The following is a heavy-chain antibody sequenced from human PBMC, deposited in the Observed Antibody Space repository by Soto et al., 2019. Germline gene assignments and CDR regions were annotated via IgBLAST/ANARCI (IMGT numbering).Heavy chain of an antibody. Sequence: GESLKISCKGSGYSFTSYWISWVRQMPGKGLEWMGRIDPSDSYTNYSPSFQGHVTISADKSISTAYLQWSSLKASDTAMYYCARKGDKWSFITILGVSYYYYYGRDVWGGGTLVTVS. CDR1: GYSFTSYW. J-gene: IGHJ6*02. CDR2: IDPSDSYT. V-gene: IGHV5-10-1*01. CDR3: ARKGDKWSFITILGVSYYYYYGRDV. D-gene: IGHD3-3*01.